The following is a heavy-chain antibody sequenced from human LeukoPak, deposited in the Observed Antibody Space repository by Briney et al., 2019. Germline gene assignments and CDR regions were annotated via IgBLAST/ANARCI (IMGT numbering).Heavy chain of an antibody. CDR2: ISSSSSYI. CDR3: ARERLASSVDS. V-gene: IGHV3-21*01. CDR1: GFTFRSYS. Sequence: GSLSLSCAASGFTFRSYSMNWVRQAPGKGLEWVSSISSSSSYIYYADSVKGRFTISRDNAKNSLYLQMNSLRAEDTAVYYCARERLASSVDSWGQGTLVTVSS. J-gene: IGHJ4*02.